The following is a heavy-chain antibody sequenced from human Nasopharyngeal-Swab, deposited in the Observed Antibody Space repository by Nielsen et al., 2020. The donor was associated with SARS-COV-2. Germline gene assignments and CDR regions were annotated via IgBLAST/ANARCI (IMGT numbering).Heavy chain of an antibody. CDR2: IKHDGSEK. CDR3: ARDTGKDYTYNYVDSSRDGFDI. Sequence: GESLKISCAASRFPFSYYWMSWVRQAPGKGLDWVATIKHDGSEKYYVDSVEGRFSISRDNAKNSLYLQMSSLRAEDTAVYYCARDTGKDYTYNYVDSSRDGFDIWGQGTMVTVSS. D-gene: IGHD3-16*01. J-gene: IGHJ3*02. V-gene: IGHV3-7*01. CDR1: RFPFSYYW.